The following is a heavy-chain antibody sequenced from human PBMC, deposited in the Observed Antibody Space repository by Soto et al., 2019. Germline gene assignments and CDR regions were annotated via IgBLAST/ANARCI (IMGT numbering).Heavy chain of an antibody. CDR2: VSPGGST. CDR1: GGSFSGHY. V-gene: IGHV4-34*01. CDR3: ARGRGGLHRTAELHS. D-gene: IGHD7-27*01. Sequence: QVQLQQWGAGLLKPSETLSLTCAVYGGSFSGHYWSWIRQPPGKGLEWIGEVSPGGSTNYDSSLKRRVTVSGDTSKNKFSLQLTSMTAADTGVYYCARGRGGLHRTAELHSWGQRTLVTVSS. J-gene: IGHJ4*02.